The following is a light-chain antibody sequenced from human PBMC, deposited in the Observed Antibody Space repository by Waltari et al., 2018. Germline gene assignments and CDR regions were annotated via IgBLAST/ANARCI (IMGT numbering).Light chain of an antibody. J-gene: IGKJ3*01. V-gene: IGKV1-33*01. CDR1: QNISNY. Sequence: IQLLQAPVGQTATIRCRVSMSSKTSQNISNYLNWYQQKPGKAPKLLIYAASSLESGVPSRFSGSGSGTDFTLTISSLQPEDIATYYCQQYYNIPVTFGPGTKLEIK. CDR3: QQYYNIPVT. CDR2: AAS.